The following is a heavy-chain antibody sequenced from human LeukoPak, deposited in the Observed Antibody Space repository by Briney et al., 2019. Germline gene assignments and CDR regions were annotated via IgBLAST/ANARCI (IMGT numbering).Heavy chain of an antibody. V-gene: IGHV4-59*01. CDR2: IYYSGNT. J-gene: IGHJ4*01. Sequence: SETLSLTCTVSGGSINSYYWSWTRQPPGRGLEYIGHIYYSGNTDYNPSLKSRVTISVDTSKNQFSLNLNSLTAADTAVYYCARWYCSSGTCYYLDYWGHGTLVTVSP. CDR1: GGSINSYY. CDR3: ARWYCSSGTCYYLDY. D-gene: IGHD2-2*01.